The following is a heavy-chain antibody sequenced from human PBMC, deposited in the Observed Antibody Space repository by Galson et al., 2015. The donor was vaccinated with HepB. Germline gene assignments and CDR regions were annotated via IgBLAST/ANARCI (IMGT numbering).Heavy chain of an antibody. CDR2: ISAYNGNT. J-gene: IGHJ4*02. D-gene: IGHD3-22*01. V-gene: IGHV1-18*04. Sequence: SVKVSCKASGYTFTSYGIGWVRQAPGQGLEWMGWISAYNGNTNYAQKLQGRVTMTTDTSTSTAYMELRSLRSDDTAVYYCARGSYYDSSGPFDYWGQGTLVTVSS. CDR3: ARGSYYDSSGPFDY. CDR1: GYTFTSYG.